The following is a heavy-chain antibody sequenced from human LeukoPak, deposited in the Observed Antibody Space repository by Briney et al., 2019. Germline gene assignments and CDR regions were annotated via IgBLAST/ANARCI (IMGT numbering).Heavy chain of an antibody. Sequence: PSETLSLTCTVSGGSISSYYWSWIRQPPGKGLEWIGEINHSGSTNYNPSLKSRVTISVDTSKNQFSLKLSSVTAADTAVYYCARGAWGSGAFDIWGQGTMVTVSS. CDR2: INHSGST. V-gene: IGHV4-34*01. CDR1: GGSISSYY. D-gene: IGHD7-27*01. J-gene: IGHJ3*02. CDR3: ARGAWGSGAFDI.